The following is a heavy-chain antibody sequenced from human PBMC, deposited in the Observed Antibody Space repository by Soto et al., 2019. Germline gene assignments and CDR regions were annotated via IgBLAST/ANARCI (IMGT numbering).Heavy chain of an antibody. CDR1: GFTFSSYS. J-gene: IGHJ4*02. CDR3: ASFAGEALFDY. D-gene: IGHD3-16*01. CDR2: ISGSSSTI. Sequence: GGSLRLSCAASGFTFSSYSMNWVRQAPGKGLDWISYISGSSSTIYYADSVKGRFTISRDNAKNSLYLQMNSLRAEDTAVYFCASFAGEALFDYWGQGTLVTVSS. V-gene: IGHV3-48*01.